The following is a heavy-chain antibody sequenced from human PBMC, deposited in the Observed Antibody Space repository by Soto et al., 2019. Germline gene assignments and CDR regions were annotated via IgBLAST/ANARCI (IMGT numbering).Heavy chain of an antibody. J-gene: IGHJ6*02. CDR2: ISGSGGST. CDR1: GFTFSSYA. D-gene: IGHD5-18*01. Sequence: EVQLLESGGDLVQPGGSLRLSCAASGFTFSSYAMSWVRQAPGKGLEWVSAISGSGGSTNYADSVKGRFTISRDNSKNPLYLQMKSLRAEDTAVYYCAKEAGYSYGYDGMDVWGQGTTVTVSS. V-gene: IGHV3-23*01. CDR3: AKEAGYSYGYDGMDV.